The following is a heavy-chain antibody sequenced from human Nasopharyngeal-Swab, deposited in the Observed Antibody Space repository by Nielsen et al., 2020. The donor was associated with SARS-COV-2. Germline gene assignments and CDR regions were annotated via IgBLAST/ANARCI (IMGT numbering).Heavy chain of an antibody. CDR2: ISYDGSNK. V-gene: IGHV3-33*05. CDR1: GFTFSSYG. CDR3: ARGYKCGNY. J-gene: IGHJ4*02. Sequence: GGSLRLSCAASGFTFSSYGMHWVRQAPGKGLEWVAVISYDGSNKYYADSVKGRFTISRDNSKNTLYLQMNSLRAEDTAVYYCARGYKCGNYWGQGTLVTVSS. D-gene: IGHD5-18*01.